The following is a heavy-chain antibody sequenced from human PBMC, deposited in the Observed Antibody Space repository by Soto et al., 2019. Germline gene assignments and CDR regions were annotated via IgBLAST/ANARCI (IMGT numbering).Heavy chain of an antibody. Sequence: QVQLMQPGAEVMKPGASMTFSCKASGDTFSRHYVHWVRQAPGQGLEWMGRVDPVNGDTTYSQEFQXRVTMTSDTSTNTVYMVLSSLKSDDTAVYYCSTRVKGDFDVWGQGTTVVVS. CDR3: STRVKGDFDV. D-gene: IGHD3-3*01. CDR2: VDPVNGDT. V-gene: IGHV1-46*03. CDR1: GDTFSRHY. J-gene: IGHJ6*01.